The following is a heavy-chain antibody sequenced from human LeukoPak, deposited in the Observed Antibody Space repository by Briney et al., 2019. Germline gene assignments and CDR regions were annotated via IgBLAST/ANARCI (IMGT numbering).Heavy chain of an antibody. Sequence: SETLSLTCTVSGGSISSGSYYWSWIRQPAGKGLEWIGRIYTSGSTNYNPSLKSRVTISVDTSKNQFSLKLSSVTAADTAVYYCATTARGAFDIWGQGTMVTVSS. CDR1: GGSISSGSYY. CDR3: ATTARGAFDI. J-gene: IGHJ3*02. D-gene: IGHD3-10*01. V-gene: IGHV4-61*02. CDR2: IYTSGST.